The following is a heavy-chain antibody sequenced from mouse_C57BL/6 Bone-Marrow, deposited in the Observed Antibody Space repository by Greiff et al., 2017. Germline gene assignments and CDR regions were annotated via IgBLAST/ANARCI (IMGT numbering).Heavy chain of an antibody. J-gene: IGHJ3*01. Sequence: QVQLKESGPGLVAPSQSLSITCTVSGFSLPSYGVSWVRQPPGKGLEWLGVIWGDGSTNYPSAPISRLSISKDTSKSQVLLKLNSLQTDDTSTYSSAGSKAWVAYWGQGTLVTVSA. CDR3: AGSKAWVAY. CDR1: GFSLPSYG. V-gene: IGHV2-3*01. CDR2: IWGDGST.